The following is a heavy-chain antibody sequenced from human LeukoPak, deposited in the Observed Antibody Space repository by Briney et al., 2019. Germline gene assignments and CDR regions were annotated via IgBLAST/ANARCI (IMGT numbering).Heavy chain of an antibody. CDR2: IKGDGGGT. D-gene: IGHD2-8*01. V-gene: IGHV3-23*01. Sequence: GGALRLSCSASGWSFRRYGMTWVRPAPGRGVEGVADIKGDGGGTHYADSVKGRFTISRDNSKSTLYLQMNSLRDDDSAAYFCARVYLERLTAGYFDHWGQGTQVTVSP. J-gene: IGHJ4*02. CDR3: ARVYLERLTAGYFDH. CDR1: GWSFRRYG.